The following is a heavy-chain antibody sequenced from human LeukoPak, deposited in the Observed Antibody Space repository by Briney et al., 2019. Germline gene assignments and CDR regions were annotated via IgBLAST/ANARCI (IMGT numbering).Heavy chain of an antibody. CDR1: GFTFSSYS. J-gene: IGHJ3*02. D-gene: IGHD1-26*01. CDR2: ISSSSSYI. Sequence: GGSLRLSCAASGFTFSSYSMNWVRQAPGKGLEWVSSISSSSSYIYYADSVKGRFTISRDNAKNSLYLQMNSLRAEDTAVYYCAREDSGSYYGAFDIWGQGTMVPVSS. CDR3: AREDSGSYYGAFDI. V-gene: IGHV3-21*01.